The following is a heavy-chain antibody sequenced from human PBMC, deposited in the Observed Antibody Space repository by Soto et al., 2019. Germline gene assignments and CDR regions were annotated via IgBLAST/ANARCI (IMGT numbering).Heavy chain of an antibody. D-gene: IGHD3-22*01. V-gene: IGHV3-23*01. J-gene: IGHJ4*02. CDR2: ISGSGGST. CDR1: GFTFSSYA. CDR3: AKDPTEYYYDSSVQVDY. Sequence: PGGSLRLSCAASGFTFSSYAMSWVRQAPGKGLEWVSAISGSGGSTYYADSVKGRFTISRDNSKNTLYLQMNSLRAEDTAVYYCAKDPTEYYYDSSVQVDYWGQGTLVTVSS.